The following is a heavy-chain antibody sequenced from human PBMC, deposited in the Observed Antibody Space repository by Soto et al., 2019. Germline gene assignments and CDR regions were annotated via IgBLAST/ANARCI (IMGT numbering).Heavy chain of an antibody. CDR1: GFTFRSHA. CDR2: ITGSVGTP. Sequence: EVHLLESGGGLVQPGESLRLSCAASGFTFRSHAMSWGRQAQGKGLEWVSAITGSVGTPYDADTVKGRFTISRDNSKNRLYLQMNSLRDEDTAVYYCAKHGRGGYDRLDYLGQGTHVTVSS. D-gene: IGHD3-22*01. J-gene: IGHJ4*02. CDR3: AKHGRGGYDRLDY. V-gene: IGHV3-23*01.